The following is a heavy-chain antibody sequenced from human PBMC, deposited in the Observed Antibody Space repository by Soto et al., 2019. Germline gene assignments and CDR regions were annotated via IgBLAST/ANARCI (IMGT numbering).Heavy chain of an antibody. CDR3: ARDPSGDYYYYGMDV. Sequence: ASETLSLTCTVSGGSISSGDYYWSWIRQPPGKGLEWIGYIYYSGSTYYNPSLKSRVTISVDTSKNQFSLKLSSVTAADTAVYYCARDPSGDYYYYGMDVWGQGTTVTVSS. CDR1: GGSISSGDYY. CDR2: IYYSGST. J-gene: IGHJ6*02. V-gene: IGHV4-30-4*01. D-gene: IGHD3-10*01.